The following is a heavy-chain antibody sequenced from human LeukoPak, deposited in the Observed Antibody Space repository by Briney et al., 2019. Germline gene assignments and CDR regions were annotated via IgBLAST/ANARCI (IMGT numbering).Heavy chain of an antibody. CDR2: ISASGGSR. J-gene: IGHJ4*02. CDR3: ARWLVRGRYFDY. D-gene: IGHD6-19*01. Sequence: GGSLRLSCAASGFPFSSYVMSWVRQAPGKGLEWVSGISASGGSRYYADSVKGRFTISRDNSKNTLYLQMNSLRAEDTAVYYCARWLVRGRYFDYWGQGTLVTVSS. V-gene: IGHV3-23*01. CDR1: GFPFSSYV.